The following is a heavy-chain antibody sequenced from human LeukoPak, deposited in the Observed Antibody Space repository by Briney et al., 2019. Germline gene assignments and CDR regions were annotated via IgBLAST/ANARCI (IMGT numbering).Heavy chain of an antibody. CDR3: ANYDSSGSWGY. D-gene: IGHD3-22*01. CDR2: IFYTGST. CDR1: GGSIRSSDYY. J-gene: IGHJ4*02. Sequence: PSETLSLTCIVSGGSIRSSDYYWGWIRQPPGKGLEWIGSIFYTGSTNYNPSLSSRVTLSVDTSENQFSLRLRSVTAADTAVYYCANYDSSGSWGYWGQGTLVTVSS. V-gene: IGHV4-39*01.